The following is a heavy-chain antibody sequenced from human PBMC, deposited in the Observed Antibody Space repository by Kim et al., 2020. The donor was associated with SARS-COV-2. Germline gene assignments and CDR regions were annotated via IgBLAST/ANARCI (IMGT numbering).Heavy chain of an antibody. CDR3: ASPPHFWSVPHPGVLGWYYYYGMDV. Sequence: SVKVSCKASGGTFSSYAISWVRQAPGQGLEWMGGIIPIFGTANYAQKFQGRVTITADESTSTAYMELSSLRSEDTAVYYCASPPHFWSVPHPGVLGWYYYYGMDVWGQGTTVTVS. V-gene: IGHV1-69*13. D-gene: IGHD3-3*02. J-gene: IGHJ6*02. CDR2: IIPIFGTA. CDR1: GGTFSSYA.